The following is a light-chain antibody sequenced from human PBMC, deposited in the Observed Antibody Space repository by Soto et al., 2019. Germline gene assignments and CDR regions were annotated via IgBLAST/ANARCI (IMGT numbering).Light chain of an antibody. V-gene: IGKV3-11*01. CDR3: QQRGNRPPWT. CDR1: QSISTY. J-gene: IGKJ1*01. CDR2: AAS. Sequence: EIVLTQSPGTLSLSPGDRATLSCGASQSISTYLAWFQQKPGQAPRLLIYAASSRATGIPDRFSGSGSGTDFTLAISSLEPEDLAVYYCQQRGNRPPWTFGQGTKVDIK.